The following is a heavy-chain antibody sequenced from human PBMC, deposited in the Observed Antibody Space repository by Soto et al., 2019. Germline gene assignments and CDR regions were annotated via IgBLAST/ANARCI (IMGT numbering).Heavy chain of an antibody. CDR2: IYWDDDK. V-gene: IGHV2-5*02. CDR3: AHSRCGGDCLRSYSSHYYYGMDV. Sequence: QITLKESGPTLVKPTQTLTLTCTFSGFSLSTGGVGVGWIRQPPGKALEWLALIYWDDDKRYSPSLKSRITVTKDTSKNQVVLTMTNMDPVDTATYYCAHSRCGGDCLRSYSSHYYYGMDVWGQGTTVTVSS. CDR1: GFSLSTGGVG. D-gene: IGHD2-21*02. J-gene: IGHJ6*02.